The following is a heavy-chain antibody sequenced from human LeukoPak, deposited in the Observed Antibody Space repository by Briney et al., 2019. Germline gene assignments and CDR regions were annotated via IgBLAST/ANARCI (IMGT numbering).Heavy chain of an antibody. CDR2: ISGSGGST. CDR1: GFTFSSYA. Sequence: GGSLRLSCAASGFTFSSYAMSWVRQAPGKGLEWVSAISGSGGSTYYADSVKGRFTISRDNSKNTLYLQMNSLRAEDTAVYYCARDSSDYDFWSGYAHGFDPWGQGTLVTVSS. D-gene: IGHD3-3*01. CDR3: ARDSSDYDFWSGYAHGFDP. V-gene: IGHV3-23*01. J-gene: IGHJ5*02.